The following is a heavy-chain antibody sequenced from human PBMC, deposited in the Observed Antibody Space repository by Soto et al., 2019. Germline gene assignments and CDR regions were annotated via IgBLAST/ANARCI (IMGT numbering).Heavy chain of an antibody. V-gene: IGHV1-18*01. Sequence: ASVKVSCKASGYTFTSYGISWVRQAPGQGLEWMGWISAYNGNTNYAQKLQGRVTMTTDTSTSTAYMELRSLRSDDTAVYYCARADDYVWGSYRLADYWGQGTLVTVSS. CDR3: ARADDYVWGSYRLADY. J-gene: IGHJ4*02. CDR2: ISAYNGNT. CDR1: GYTFTSYG. D-gene: IGHD3-16*02.